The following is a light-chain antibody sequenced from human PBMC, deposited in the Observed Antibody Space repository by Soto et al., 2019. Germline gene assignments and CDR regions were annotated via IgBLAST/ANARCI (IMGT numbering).Light chain of an antibody. J-gene: IGKJ3*01. CDR1: QSVSNN. CDR3: QQYKSWPPFT. Sequence: EIVMTQSPATLSVSPGERATLSCRASQSVSNNLAWYQHTPGQPPRLLIYGASTRATGIPARFSGSGSGTEFTLTISSLHSEDFVIYYCQQYKSWPPFTFGPGTKVHIK. V-gene: IGKV3-15*01. CDR2: GAS.